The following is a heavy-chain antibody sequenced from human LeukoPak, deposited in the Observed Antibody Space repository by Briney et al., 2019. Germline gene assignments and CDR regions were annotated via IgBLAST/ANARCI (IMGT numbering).Heavy chain of an antibody. CDR3: AKLVGSSPQYGMDV. CDR2: ISYDGSNK. J-gene: IGHJ6*04. Sequence: GGSLRLSCAASGFTFSSYGMHWVRQAPGKGLEWVGVISYDGSNKYYADSVKGRFTISRDNSKNTLYLQMNSLRAEDTAVYYCAKLVGSSPQYGMDVWGKGTTVTVSS. V-gene: IGHV3-30*18. CDR1: GFTFSSYG. D-gene: IGHD6-13*01.